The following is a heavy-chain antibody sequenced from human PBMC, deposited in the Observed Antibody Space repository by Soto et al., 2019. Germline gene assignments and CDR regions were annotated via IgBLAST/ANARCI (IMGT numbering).Heavy chain of an antibody. V-gene: IGHV3-30*18. CDR1: GFTFSSYG. CDR2: ISYDGSNK. Sequence: QVQLVESGGGVVQPGRSLRLSCAASGFTFSSYGMHWVRQAPGKGLEWVAVISYDGSNKYYADSVKGRFTISRDNSKNPLYLQMNSLRAEDTAVYSCAKALSVPPVRSAYCSGGSRYKAPTDYYGMDVWGRGTTVIVSS. D-gene: IGHD2-15*01. J-gene: IGHJ6*02. CDR3: AKALSVPPVRSAYCSGGSRYKAPTDYYGMDV.